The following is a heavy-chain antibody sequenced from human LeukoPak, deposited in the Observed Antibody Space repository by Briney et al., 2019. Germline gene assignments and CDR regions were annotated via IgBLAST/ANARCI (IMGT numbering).Heavy chain of an antibody. CDR3: ARDWGMVAGTAGDY. J-gene: IGHJ4*02. Sequence: GASVKVSCKTSGFTFTGYYIHWLRQAPGQGLEWMGWINPKRGDTNYAPKFQRRVTMTRDTSIRTAYMDLSSLRSDDTAVYYCARDWGMVAGTAGDYWGQGTLVTVSS. CDR1: GFTFTGYY. V-gene: IGHV1-2*02. D-gene: IGHD6-19*01. CDR2: INPKRGDT.